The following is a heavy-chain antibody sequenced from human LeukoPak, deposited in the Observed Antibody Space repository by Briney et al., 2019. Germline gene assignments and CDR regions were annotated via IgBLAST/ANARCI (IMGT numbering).Heavy chain of an antibody. V-gene: IGHV3-23*01. CDR1: EFTFSTYS. Sequence: PGGSLRLSCAASEFTFSTYSMAWVRQTPGKGLEWVSVIGGSGTTFYADSVKGRFTISRDNSKNTLYLQMSSLRVEDTAIYYCAKEGDRGFVVADYFDYWGQGTLVTVSS. CDR2: IGGSGTT. D-gene: IGHD2-15*01. J-gene: IGHJ4*02. CDR3: AKEGDRGFVVADYFDY.